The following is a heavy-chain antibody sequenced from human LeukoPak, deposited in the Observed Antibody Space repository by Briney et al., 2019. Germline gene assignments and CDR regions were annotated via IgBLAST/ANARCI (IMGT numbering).Heavy chain of an antibody. D-gene: IGHD6-19*01. CDR1: GLTFSSYA. CDR2: ITGSGDNT. J-gene: IGHJ2*01. Sequence: PGGSLRLSCAASGLTFSSYAMSWVRQAPGKGLEWVSTITGSGDNTYYTESVKGRFTISRDNSKNTLYLQMNSLRAEDTAVYYCARDLGGWYPNWYFDLWGRGTLVTVSS. V-gene: IGHV3-23*01. CDR3: ARDLGGWYPNWYFDL.